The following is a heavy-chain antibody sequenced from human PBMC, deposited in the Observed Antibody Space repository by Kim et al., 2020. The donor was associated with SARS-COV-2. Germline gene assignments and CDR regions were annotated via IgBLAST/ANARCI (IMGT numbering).Heavy chain of an antibody. CDR3: AQTQCDYSNHVGYNSFDH. CDR1: GGSISGYY. Sequence: SETLSLTCTVYGGSISGYYWSWIRQPAGKGLEWIGRIYNSGSTNYNPSLKSRVTMSVDTSKNQFSLKLSSVTAADTAVYYCAQTQCDYSNHVGYNSFDHWGQGTLVTVSS. J-gene: IGHJ5*02. D-gene: IGHD4-4*01. V-gene: IGHV4-4*07. CDR2: IYNSGST.